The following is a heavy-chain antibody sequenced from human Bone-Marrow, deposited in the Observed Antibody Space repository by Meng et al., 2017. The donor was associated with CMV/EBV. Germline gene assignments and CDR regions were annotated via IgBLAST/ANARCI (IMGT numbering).Heavy chain of an antibody. Sequence: GESLKISCAASGFTFSSYAMHWVRQAPGKGLEYVSAISSNGGSTYYADSVKGRFTISRDNSKNTRYLQMGSLRAEDMAVYYCARALAVAGNYYYYGMDVWGQGTTVTVSS. D-gene: IGHD6-19*01. CDR1: GFTFSSYA. V-gene: IGHV3-64*02. J-gene: IGHJ6*02. CDR3: ARALAVAGNYYYYGMDV. CDR2: ISSNGGST.